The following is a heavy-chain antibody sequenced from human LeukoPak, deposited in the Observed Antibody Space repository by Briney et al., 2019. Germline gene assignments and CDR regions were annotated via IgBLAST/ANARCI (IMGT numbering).Heavy chain of an antibody. Sequence: QPGGSLRLSCAASGFTFSSYGMSWVRQAPGKGLEWVASISGSGDSTYYADSVKGRVTISRDNSKNILYLQLSSLRADDTAEYYCAKDRSISGSFENNWFDSWGQGTLVTVSS. J-gene: IGHJ5*01. CDR2: ISGSGDST. CDR1: GFTFSSYG. V-gene: IGHV3-23*01. D-gene: IGHD1-26*01. CDR3: AKDRSISGSFENNWFDS.